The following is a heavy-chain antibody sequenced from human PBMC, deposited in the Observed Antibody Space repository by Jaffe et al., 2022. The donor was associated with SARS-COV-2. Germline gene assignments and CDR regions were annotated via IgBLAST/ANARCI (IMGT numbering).Heavy chain of an antibody. J-gene: IGHJ4*02. CDR1: GGSISSGSYY. D-gene: IGHD3-10*01. CDR2: IYTSGST. CDR3: ARVGRLWLPDY. Sequence: QVQLQESGPGLVKPSQTLSLTCTVSGGSISSGSYYWSWIRQPAGKGLEWIGRIYTSGSTNYNPSLKSRVTISVDTSKNQFSLKLSSVTAADTAVYYCARVGRLWLPDYWGQGTLVTVSS. V-gene: IGHV4-61*02.